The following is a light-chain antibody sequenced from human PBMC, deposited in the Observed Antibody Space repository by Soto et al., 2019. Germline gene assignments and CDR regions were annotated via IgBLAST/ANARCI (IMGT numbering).Light chain of an antibody. CDR2: DAS. V-gene: IGKV3-11*01. CDR3: QQRTNWLT. J-gene: IGKJ3*01. Sequence: EIVLTQSPATLSLSPGERVTLSCRASQNVSTYLAWYQQKPGQAPGLLIYDASNRATGIPARFSGSGSGTDFTLTISSLEPEDFAVYYCQQRTNWLTFGPGTKVDIK. CDR1: QNVSTY.